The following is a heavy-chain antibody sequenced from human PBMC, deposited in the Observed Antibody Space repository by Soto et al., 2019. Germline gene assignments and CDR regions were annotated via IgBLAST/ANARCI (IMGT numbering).Heavy chain of an antibody. CDR3: ARVWFGELYSSGFHDY. D-gene: IGHD3-10*01. CDR2: ISVYNDKT. Sequence: ASVKVSCKASGYTFTNFGMSWVRQAPGQGLEWMGWISVYNDKTKHAQKLQDRITLTTDTSTSTAYMELRSLRSDDTAVYYCARVWFGELYSSGFHDYWGQGALVTAPQ. J-gene: IGHJ4*02. CDR1: GYTFTNFG. V-gene: IGHV1-18*01.